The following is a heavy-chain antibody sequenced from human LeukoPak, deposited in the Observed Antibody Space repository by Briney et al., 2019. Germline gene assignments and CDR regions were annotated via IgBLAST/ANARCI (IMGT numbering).Heavy chain of an antibody. V-gene: IGHV4-61*02. CDR2: IFTSGST. Sequence: SETLSLTCTVSGGSISSGSYYWSWIRQPAGKGLEWIGRIFTSGSTKYNPSLKSRVTISVDTSKNQFSLKLSSVTAANTAVYYCAREGKITMVRGVIRYYYMDVWGKGTTVTISS. D-gene: IGHD3-10*01. CDR3: AREGKITMVRGVIRYYYMDV. CDR1: GGSISSGSYY. J-gene: IGHJ6*03.